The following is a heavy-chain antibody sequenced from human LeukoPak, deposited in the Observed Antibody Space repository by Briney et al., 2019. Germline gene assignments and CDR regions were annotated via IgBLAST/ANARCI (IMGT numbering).Heavy chain of an antibody. D-gene: IGHD6-13*01. J-gene: IGHJ4*02. CDR1: GFTFSSYE. Sequence: GGSLRLSCAASGFTFSSYEMNWVRQAPGKGLEWVSVLYSGGSTYYADSVKGRFTISRDNSKNTLYLQMNSLRAEDTAVYYCARAPRMVHFDYWGQGTLVTVSS. V-gene: IGHV3-53*01. CDR2: LYSGGST. CDR3: ARAPRMVHFDY.